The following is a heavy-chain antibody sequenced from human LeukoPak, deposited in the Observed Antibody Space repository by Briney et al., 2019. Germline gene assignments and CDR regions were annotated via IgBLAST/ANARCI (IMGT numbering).Heavy chain of an antibody. Sequence: SETLSLTCGVQGGSVSDFYWSWIRQAPGKGLEWIGDINHSGTTNYNPSLKSRVTMSVDTSKNQFSLRLNSVSAADTAVYYCARGYCLGGSCYGPTWFDPWGQGTLVTISS. CDR1: GGSVSDFY. D-gene: IGHD2-15*01. CDR2: INHSGTT. CDR3: ARGYCLGGSCYGPTWFDP. V-gene: IGHV4-34*01. J-gene: IGHJ5*02.